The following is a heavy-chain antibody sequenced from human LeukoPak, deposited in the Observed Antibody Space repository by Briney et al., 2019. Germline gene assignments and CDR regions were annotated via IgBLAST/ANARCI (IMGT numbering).Heavy chain of an antibody. D-gene: IGHD2-15*01. CDR1: GGSFSGYY. CDR3: ARDVAAGAFDI. CDR2: INHSGST. J-gene: IGHJ3*02. Sequence: SETLSLTCAVYGGSFSGYYWSWIRQPPGKGLEWIGEINHSGSTNYNPSLKSRVTISVDTSKNQFSLKLSSVTAADTAVYYCARDVAAGAFDIWGQGTMVTVSS. V-gene: IGHV4-34*01.